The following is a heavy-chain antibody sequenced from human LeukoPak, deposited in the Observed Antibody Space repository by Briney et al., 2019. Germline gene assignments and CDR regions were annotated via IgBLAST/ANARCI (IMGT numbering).Heavy chain of an antibody. D-gene: IGHD2-2*01. Sequence: SVKVSFKASGGTFSSYAISWVRQAPGQGLEWMGGIIPIFGTANYAQKFQGRVTITADESTSTAYMELSSLRSEDTAVYYCAGYCSSTSCYAGSGYWGKGTTVTVSS. CDR2: IIPIFGTA. J-gene: IGHJ6*04. CDR3: AGYCSSTSCYAGSGY. CDR1: GGTFSSYA. V-gene: IGHV1-69*13.